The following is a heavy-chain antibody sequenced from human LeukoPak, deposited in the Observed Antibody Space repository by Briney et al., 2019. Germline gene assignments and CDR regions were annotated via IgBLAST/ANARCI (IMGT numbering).Heavy chain of an antibody. D-gene: IGHD2-2*02. CDR2: ITGSGNII. CDR1: GFTFTSYT. J-gene: IGHJ4*02. V-gene: IGHV3-21*01. CDR3: ANSYTDTWFYFDH. Sequence: GGSLRLSCADSGFTFTSYTMNWVRQSPGKGLEWVSSITGSGNIINYADSVKGRFTISRDNSKNSLYLQLNSLTAEDTAFYYCANSYTDTWFYFDHWGQGTLVTVSS.